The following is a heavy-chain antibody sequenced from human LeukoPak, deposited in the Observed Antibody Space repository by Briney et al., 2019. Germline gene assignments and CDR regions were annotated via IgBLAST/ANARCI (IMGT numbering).Heavy chain of an antibody. CDR3: AKERNSYYYYGMDV. D-gene: IGHD4-23*01. Sequence: VISYDGSNKYYADSVKGRFTISRDNSKNTLYLQMNSLRAEDTAVYYCAKERNSYYYYGMDVWGQGTTVTVSS. J-gene: IGHJ6*02. V-gene: IGHV3-30*18. CDR2: ISYDGSNK.